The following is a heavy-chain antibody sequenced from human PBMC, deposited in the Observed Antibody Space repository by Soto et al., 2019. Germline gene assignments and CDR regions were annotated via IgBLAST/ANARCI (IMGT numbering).Heavy chain of an antibody. CDR3: AHSGYYDSSGYSSKDYYYGMDV. V-gene: IGHV2-5*02. CDR1: GFSLSTSGVG. J-gene: IGHJ6*02. CDR2: IYWDDDK. D-gene: IGHD3-22*01. Sequence: SGPTLVNPTQTLTLTCTFSGFSLSTSGVGVGWIRQPPGKALEWLALIYWDDDKRYSPSLKSRLTITKDTSKNQVVLTMTNMDPVDTATYYCAHSGYYDSSGYSSKDYYYGMDVWGQGTTVTVSS.